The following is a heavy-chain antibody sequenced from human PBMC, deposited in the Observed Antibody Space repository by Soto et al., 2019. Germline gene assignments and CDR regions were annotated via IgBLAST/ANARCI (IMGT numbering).Heavy chain of an antibody. V-gene: IGHV4-31*03. Sequence: SETLSLTCTVSGGSISSGGYYWSWIRQHPGKGLEWIGYIYYSGSTYYNPSLKSRVTISVDTSKNQFSLKLSSVTAADTAVYYCARFSTIFGVVTHWGQGTLVTVSS. D-gene: IGHD3-3*01. CDR3: ARFSTIFGVVTH. CDR2: IYYSGST. J-gene: IGHJ4*02. CDR1: GGSISSGGYY.